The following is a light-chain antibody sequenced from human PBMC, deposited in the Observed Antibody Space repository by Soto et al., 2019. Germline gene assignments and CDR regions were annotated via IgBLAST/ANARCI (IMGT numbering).Light chain of an antibody. Sequence: EIVLTQSPGTLSLSPGERATLSCRASQSVSSNLAWYQQKPGQAPSLLIYGASSRATGIPDRFSGSGSGTDFTLTISRLEPEDFAVYYCQQYGSSQTFGQGTKVDIK. CDR3: QQYGSSQT. CDR1: QSVSSN. V-gene: IGKV3-20*01. CDR2: GAS. J-gene: IGKJ1*01.